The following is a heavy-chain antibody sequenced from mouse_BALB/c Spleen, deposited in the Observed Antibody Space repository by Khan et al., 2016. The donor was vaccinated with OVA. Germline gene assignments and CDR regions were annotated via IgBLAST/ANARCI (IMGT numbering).Heavy chain of an antibody. CDR3: ARVYGGDFDY. V-gene: IGHV3-2*02. CDR2: ISYSGNT. J-gene: IGHJ2*01. Sequence: EVQLQESGPGLVKPSQSLSLTCTVTGYSITSDYAWNRLRQFPGNKLEWMGFISYSGNTNYNPSLKSRISITRDTSKNQFFLQLNSVTTEDTATYYCARVYGGDFDYWGQGTTLTVSS. D-gene: IGHD1-1*01. CDR1: GYSITSDYA.